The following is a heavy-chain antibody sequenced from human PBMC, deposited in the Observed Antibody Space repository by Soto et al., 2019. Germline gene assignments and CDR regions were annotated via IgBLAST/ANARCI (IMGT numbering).Heavy chain of an antibody. D-gene: IGHD3-22*01. CDR2: MSPGGNSQ. Sequence: QVQLMESGGGVVQAGGSLRLSCAAPGVNFNIHALHWIRQAPGEGLEWVAVMSPGGNSQYYADSVKGRFTISRDTSKTTLYLQMTSLRPEDTAVYYCASGAAFYYDTSRYWGQGTLVTVYS. CDR1: GVNFNIHA. CDR3: ASGAAFYYDTSRY. J-gene: IGHJ4*02. V-gene: IGHV3-30-3*01.